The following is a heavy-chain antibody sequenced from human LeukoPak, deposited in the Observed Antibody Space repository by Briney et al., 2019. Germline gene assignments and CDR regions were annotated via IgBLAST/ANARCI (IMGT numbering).Heavy chain of an antibody. V-gene: IGHV1-18*01. J-gene: IGHJ3*02. CDR2: ISAYNGNT. D-gene: IGHD4-17*01. Sequence: GASVKVSYKASGYTFTSYGISWVRQAPGQGLEWMGWISAYNGNTNYAQKLQGRVTMTTDTSTSTAYMELRSLRSDDTAVYYCARPQDYGDYDAFDIWGQGTMVTVSS. CDR3: ARPQDYGDYDAFDI. CDR1: GYTFTSYG.